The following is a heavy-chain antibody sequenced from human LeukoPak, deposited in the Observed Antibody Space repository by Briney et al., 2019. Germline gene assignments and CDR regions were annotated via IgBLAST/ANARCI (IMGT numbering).Heavy chain of an antibody. CDR3: ARQNNFWSGPDY. Sequence: GESLKISCKGSGYSFTTYWIGWVRQMPGKGLEWMGIIYPGDSDTNTRYSPSFQGQVTISADKSISTAYLQWSSLKASDTAMYFCARQNNFWSGPDYWGQGTLVTVSS. D-gene: IGHD3-3*01. V-gene: IGHV5-51*01. J-gene: IGHJ4*02. CDR1: GYSFTTYW. CDR2: IYPGDSDTNT.